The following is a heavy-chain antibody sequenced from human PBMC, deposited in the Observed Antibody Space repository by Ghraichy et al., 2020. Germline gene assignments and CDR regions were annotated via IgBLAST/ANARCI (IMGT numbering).Heavy chain of an antibody. CDR3: ASVRLEWSNMDV. CDR2: IYSGGST. V-gene: IGHV3-53*01. J-gene: IGHJ6*03. CDR1: GFSVSSNY. Sequence: GESLNISCAASGFSVSSNYMNWVRQAPGKGLEWVSIIYSGGSTYYADSVKGRFTISRDSSKNTLYLQMNSLRAEDTAVYYCASVRLEWSNMDVWGKGTTVTVSS. D-gene: IGHD3-3*01.